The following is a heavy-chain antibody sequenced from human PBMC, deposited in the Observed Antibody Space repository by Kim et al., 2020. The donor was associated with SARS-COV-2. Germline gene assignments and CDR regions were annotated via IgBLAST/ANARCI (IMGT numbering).Heavy chain of an antibody. D-gene: IGHD4-17*01. V-gene: IGHV3-23*01. Sequence: GGSLRLSCAASGFTLDNYGMIWVRQAPGKGLEWVSSIRNRGRGTWYADSVKGRFTISTDISENTLFLQMDSLRAEDTAVYYCATKNDSGGDLGFWGQGSL. CDR1: GFTLDNYG. J-gene: IGHJ4*02. CDR2: IRNRGRGT. CDR3: ATKNDSGGDLGF.